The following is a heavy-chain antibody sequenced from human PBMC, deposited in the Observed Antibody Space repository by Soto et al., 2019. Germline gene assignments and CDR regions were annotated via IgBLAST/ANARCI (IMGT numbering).Heavy chain of an antibody. CDR3: AKVPAATWYYYMGV. J-gene: IGHJ6*03. V-gene: IGHV3-9*01. CDR1: GFTFDDYA. Sequence: EVQLVESGGGLVQPGRSLRLSCAASGFTFDDYAMYWVRQAPGKGLEWVSGISWNSGSIGYADSVKGRFTISRDNAKNSLYLQMNSLRAEDTALYYCAKVPAATWYYYMGVWGKGTTVTVSS. D-gene: IGHD2-15*01. CDR2: ISWNSGSI.